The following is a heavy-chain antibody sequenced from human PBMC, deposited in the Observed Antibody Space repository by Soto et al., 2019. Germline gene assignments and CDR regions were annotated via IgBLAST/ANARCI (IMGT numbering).Heavy chain of an antibody. CDR3: ARDWGTPGRGSAVGYYYHYGTDV. J-gene: IGHJ6*02. Sequence: EVQLVESGGGLVQPGGSLRLSCLASEFTFNTYWMNWVRQAPGRGLEGGANIKDDGSEKNYVDSVKGRFTISRDNAKNSRYLQMNGLRGEDTAVYFCARDWGTPGRGSAVGYYYHYGTDVWGQGTTVTVSS. D-gene: IGHD6-19*01. V-gene: IGHV3-7*05. CDR1: EFTFNTYW. CDR2: IKDDGSEK.